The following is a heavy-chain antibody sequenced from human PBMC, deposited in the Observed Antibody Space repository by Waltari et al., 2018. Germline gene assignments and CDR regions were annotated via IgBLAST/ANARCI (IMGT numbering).Heavy chain of an antibody. CDR3: ARDWSGY. CDR1: GYTFTTYG. J-gene: IGHJ4*02. CDR2: ISDDNGNT. D-gene: IGHD3-10*01. Sequence: QVQLVQSEAEVKKPGASVKVSCKASGYTFTTYGNSWVRQAPGQGLEWMGWISDDNGNTYYAKKVQGRVTMTTDTSASTVYMELRSLRSDDTGVYYCARDWSGYWGQGTLVTVSS. V-gene: IGHV1-18*01.